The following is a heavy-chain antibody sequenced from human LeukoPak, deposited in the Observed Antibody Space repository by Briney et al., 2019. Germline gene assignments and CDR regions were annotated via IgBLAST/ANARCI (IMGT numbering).Heavy chain of an antibody. CDR3: ARRSGRDGYNYVDY. J-gene: IGHJ4*02. CDR2: INSDGGTT. Sequence: PGGSLRLSCAASGFTFSSYWMHWGRRAPGEGLVWVSRINSDGGTTSYADSVKGRVTISRDNAKNTLYLQMNSLRVEDTAVYYCARRSGRDGYNYVDYWGQGTLVTVSS. CDR1: GFTFSSYW. V-gene: IGHV3-74*01. D-gene: IGHD5-24*01.